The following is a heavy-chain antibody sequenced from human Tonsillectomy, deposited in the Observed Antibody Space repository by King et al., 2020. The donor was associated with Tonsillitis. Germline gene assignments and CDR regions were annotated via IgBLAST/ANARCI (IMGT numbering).Heavy chain of an antibody. CDR1: GYTFTSYG. J-gene: IGHJ5*02. V-gene: IGHV1-18*01. Sequence: QLVQSGAEVKKPGASVKVSCKASGYTFTSYGISWVRQAPGQGLEWMGWISAYNGNTNYAQKLKGRVTMTTDTSTSTSYIELRSLRSDETAVYYCARDSSPIVWSDPRGQGPLVTGPS. CDR3: ARDSSPIVWSDP. CDR2: ISAYNGNT. D-gene: IGHD1-26*01.